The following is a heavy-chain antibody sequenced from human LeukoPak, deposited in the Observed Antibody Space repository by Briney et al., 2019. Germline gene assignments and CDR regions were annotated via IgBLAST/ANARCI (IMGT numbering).Heavy chain of an antibody. CDR2: MNPNSGNT. CDR1: GNTFTSYD. V-gene: IGHV1-8*03. Sequence: GASVKVSCKASGNTFTSYDINWVRQATGQGLEWMGWMNPNSGNTGYAQKFQGRVTITRNTSISTAYKELSSLRSEDTAVYYCAREFTEVKGPYFDYWGQGTLVTVSS. J-gene: IGHJ4*02. CDR3: AREFTEVKGPYFDY. D-gene: IGHD2-21*01.